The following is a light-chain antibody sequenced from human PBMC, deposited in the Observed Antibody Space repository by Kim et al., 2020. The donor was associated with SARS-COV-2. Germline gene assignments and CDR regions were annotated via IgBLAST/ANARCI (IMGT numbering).Light chain of an antibody. CDR1: QSVSNNY. J-gene: IGKJ1*01. CDR3: QQYGSSPWT. CDR2: GAS. Sequence: SPGEGATLSCRASQSVSNNYLAWYQQKCGQTPRLLIYGASTRATGIPDRFSGSGSGTDFTLAIRRLEPEDFAVYYCQQYGSSPWTFGQGTKVEIK. V-gene: IGKV3-20*01.